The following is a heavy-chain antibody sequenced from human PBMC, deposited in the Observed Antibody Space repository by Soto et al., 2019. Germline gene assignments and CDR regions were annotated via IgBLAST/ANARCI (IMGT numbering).Heavy chain of an antibody. CDR3: ARVRYGSGSYYSDY. CDR1: GFTFSSYG. V-gene: IGHV3-33*01. CDR2: IWYDGSNK. J-gene: IGHJ4*02. Sequence: GGSLRLSCAASGFTFSSYGMHWVRQAPGKGLEWVAVIWYDGSNKYYADSVKGRFTISRDNSKNTLYLQMNSLRAEDTAVYYCARVRYGSGSYYSDYWGQGTLVTVSS. D-gene: IGHD3-10*01.